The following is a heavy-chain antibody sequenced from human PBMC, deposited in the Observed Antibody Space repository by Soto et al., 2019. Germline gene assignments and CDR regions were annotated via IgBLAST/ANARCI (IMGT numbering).Heavy chain of an antibody. V-gene: IGHV4-59*01. CDR1: GGSISSYY. J-gene: IGHJ3*02. CDR2: IYYSGST. D-gene: IGHD3-9*01. Sequence: SETLSLTCTVSGGSISSYYWSWIRQPPGKGLEWIGYIYYSGSTNYNPSLKSRVTISVDTSKNQFSLKLSSVTAADTAVYYCERGGILTGYWSFDSWGQGTMVTV. CDR3: ERGGILTGYWSFDS.